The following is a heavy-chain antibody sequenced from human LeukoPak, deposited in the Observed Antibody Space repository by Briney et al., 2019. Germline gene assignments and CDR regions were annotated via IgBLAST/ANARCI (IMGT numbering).Heavy chain of an antibody. V-gene: IGHV4-34*01. CDR3: ARDRADGIVVVVAATFRFDY. D-gene: IGHD2-15*01. J-gene: IGHJ4*02. CDR1: GGSISSYY. CDR2: INHSGST. Sequence: SETLSLTCTVSGGSISSYYWSWIRQPPGKGLEWIGEINHSGSTNYNPSLKSRVTISVDTSKNQFSLKLSSVTAADTAVYYCARDRADGIVVVVAATFRFDYWGQGTLVTVSS.